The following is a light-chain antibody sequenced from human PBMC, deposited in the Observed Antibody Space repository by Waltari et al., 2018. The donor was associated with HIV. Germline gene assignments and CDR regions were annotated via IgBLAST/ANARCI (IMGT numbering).Light chain of an antibody. CDR3: HQYGTSPRT. J-gene: IGKJ2*01. CDR2: GAS. Sequence: EIVLAQSPRTLSLSPGERATLSCRASQTVTSNYLAWYQVRPGQAPRLLIYGASIRATGVPDKFSGSGSGTDFTLTIDRLEPEDFAVYYCHQYGTSPRTFGQGSKVEIK. V-gene: IGKV3-20*01. CDR1: QTVTSNY.